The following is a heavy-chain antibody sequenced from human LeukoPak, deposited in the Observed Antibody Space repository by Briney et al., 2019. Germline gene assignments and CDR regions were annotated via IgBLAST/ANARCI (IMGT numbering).Heavy chain of an antibody. CDR3: AREPEYCSSTSCYRLNWFDP. V-gene: IGHV1-18*01. Sequence: ASVKVSCKASGYTFTSYGVSWVRQAPGQGLEWMGWISAYNGNTNYAQKLQGRATMTTDTSTSTAYMELRSLRSDDTAVYYCAREPEYCSSTSCYRLNWFDPWGQGTLVTVSS. D-gene: IGHD2-2*01. CDR2: ISAYNGNT. CDR1: GYTFTSYG. J-gene: IGHJ5*02.